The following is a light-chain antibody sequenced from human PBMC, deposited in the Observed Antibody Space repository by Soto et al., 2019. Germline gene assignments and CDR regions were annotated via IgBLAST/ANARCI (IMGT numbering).Light chain of an antibody. J-gene: IGLJ3*02. Sequence: NFMLTQPHSVSESPGKTVTISCTRSRGSIDSNFVQWYQQRPGSAPTTVIYEDHQRPSGVPDRFSGSIDSSSNSASLTISGLKNEDEADYYCQSYDSSILVFGGGTKLTVL. V-gene: IGLV6-57*03. CDR3: QSYDSSILV. CDR2: EDH. CDR1: RGSIDSNF.